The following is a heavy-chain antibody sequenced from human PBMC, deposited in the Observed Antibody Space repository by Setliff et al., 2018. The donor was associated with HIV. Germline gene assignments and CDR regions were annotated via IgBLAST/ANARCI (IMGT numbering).Heavy chain of an antibody. J-gene: IGHJ6*03. CDR3: ARASSSWYTDYYYMDV. CDR2: IKQDGSEK. CDR1: GFTFSSYW. V-gene: IGHV3-7*01. Sequence: GGSLRLSCAASGFTFSSYWMSWVRQAPGKGLEWVANIKQDGSEKYYVDSVKGRFTISRDNAKNSLYLQMNSLRAEDTAVYYCARASSSWYTDYYYMDVWGKGTTVTVSS. D-gene: IGHD6-13*01.